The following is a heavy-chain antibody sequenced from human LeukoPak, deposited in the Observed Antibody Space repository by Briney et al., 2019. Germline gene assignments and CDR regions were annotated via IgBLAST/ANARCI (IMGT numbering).Heavy chain of an antibody. D-gene: IGHD3-16*02. CDR2: IYPGDSDT. V-gene: IGHV5-51*01. CDR3: AGSRAETAPVWGSYRHHDAFDI. Sequence: GESLKISCKGSGYSFTNYWIGWVRQMPGKGLEWMGIIYPGDSDTTYKPSFQGQVTISADKSISTAYLQWSSLKALDTAMYYCAGSRAETAPVWGSYRHHDAFDIWGQGTMVTVSS. J-gene: IGHJ3*02. CDR1: GYSFTNYW.